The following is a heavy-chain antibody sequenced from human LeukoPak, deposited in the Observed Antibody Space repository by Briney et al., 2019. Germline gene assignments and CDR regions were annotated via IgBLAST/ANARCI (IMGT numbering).Heavy chain of an antibody. CDR2: IYHSGST. D-gene: IGHD6-13*01. Sequence: SGTLSLTCAVSGGSISSSNWWSWVRQPPGKGLEWIGEIYHSGSTNYNPSLKSRVAISVDKSKNQFSLKLSSVTAADTAVYYCAAAFVGSSFRRQFDYWGQGTLVTVSS. CDR1: GGSISSSNW. J-gene: IGHJ4*02. CDR3: AAAFVGSSFRRQFDY. V-gene: IGHV4-4*02.